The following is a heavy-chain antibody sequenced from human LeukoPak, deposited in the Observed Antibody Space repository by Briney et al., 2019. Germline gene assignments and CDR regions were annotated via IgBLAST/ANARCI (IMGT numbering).Heavy chain of an antibody. D-gene: IGHD6-19*01. Sequence: SETLSLTCTVSGGSISSYYWSWIRQPPGKGLEWIGYIYYSGSTNYNPSLKSRVTISVDTSKNQFSLKLSSVTAADTAVYYCARDSGSGYNWFDPWGQGTLVTVSS. CDR3: ARDSGSGYNWFDP. J-gene: IGHJ5*02. V-gene: IGHV4-59*01. CDR1: GGSISSYY. CDR2: IYYSGST.